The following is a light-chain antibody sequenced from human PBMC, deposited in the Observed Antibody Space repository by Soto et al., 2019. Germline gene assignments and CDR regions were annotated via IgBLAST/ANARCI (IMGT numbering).Light chain of an antibody. V-gene: IGKV1-33*01. CDR2: DAS. CDR3: QQYSTYTPRT. Sequence: DIQMTQSPSSLSASVGDRVTITCQASQDISNYLNWYQQKLGKAPKFLIYDASNLETGVPSRFSGSGSGTDFTLTISSLQPDDFATYYCQQYSTYTPRTFGQGTKVDNK. J-gene: IGKJ1*01. CDR1: QDISNY.